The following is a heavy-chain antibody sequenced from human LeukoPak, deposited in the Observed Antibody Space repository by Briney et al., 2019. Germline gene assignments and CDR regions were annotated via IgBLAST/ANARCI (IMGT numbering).Heavy chain of an antibody. Sequence: GASVKVSCKASGYTFTSYVIHWVRQAPGQRLEWMAWINARNGNTKYSQEFQDRVTITRDTSASTAYMELSSLRSEDMAVYYCARARYETRIWPKSRYDYYHYMDVWGKGTTVTVSS. D-gene: IGHD3-3*01. CDR2: INARNGNT. CDR3: ARARYETRIWPKSRYDYYHYMDV. J-gene: IGHJ6*03. V-gene: IGHV1-3*03. CDR1: GYTFTSYV.